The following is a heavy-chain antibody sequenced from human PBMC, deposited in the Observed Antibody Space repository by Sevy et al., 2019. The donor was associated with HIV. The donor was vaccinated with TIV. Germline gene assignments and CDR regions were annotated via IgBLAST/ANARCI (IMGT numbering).Heavy chain of an antibody. J-gene: IGHJ4*01. CDR1: GLSFRSYE. Sequence: GGSLRLSCAASGLSFRSYELNWVRQAPGKGLQWISNISTGGGTIFYADSVKGRFTISRDNAKNSVFLQMNSLRAEDTAVYFCATSRRDYYNYYFDYWGHGTLVTVSS. V-gene: IGHV3-48*03. CDR2: ISTGGGTI. D-gene: IGHD3-22*01. CDR3: ATSRRDYYNYYFDY.